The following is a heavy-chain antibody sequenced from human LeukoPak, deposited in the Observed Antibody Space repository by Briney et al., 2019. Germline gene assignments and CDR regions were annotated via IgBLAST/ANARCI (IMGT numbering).Heavy chain of an antibody. CDR1: GASVSSYY. CDR3: ARVFASPYYYYYGMDV. CDR2: IYTSEST. Sequence: SETLSLTCSGSGASVSSYYWSWIRQPAGKGLEWIGRIYTSESTNYNPSLKSRVTMSVDTSKNQLSLKLSSVTAADTAVYYCARVFASPYYYYYGMDVWGQGTTVTVSS. J-gene: IGHJ6*02. V-gene: IGHV4-4*07. D-gene: IGHD3-10*02.